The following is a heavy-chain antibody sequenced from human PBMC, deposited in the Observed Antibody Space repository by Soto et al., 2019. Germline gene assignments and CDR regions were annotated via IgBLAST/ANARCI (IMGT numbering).Heavy chain of an antibody. J-gene: IGHJ4*02. CDR2: IYYSGNT. D-gene: IGHD5-12*01. V-gene: IGHV4-59*11. CDR1: GGSISYHY. CDR3: VRGGYVHAFDY. Sequence: SETLSLTCTVSGGSISYHYWGWIRQPPGKGLEWIGSIYYSGNTHYNPSLKSRVTISVDTSMNQFSLNLDSVTAVDSAVYYCVRGGYVHAFDYWGQGALVTVSS.